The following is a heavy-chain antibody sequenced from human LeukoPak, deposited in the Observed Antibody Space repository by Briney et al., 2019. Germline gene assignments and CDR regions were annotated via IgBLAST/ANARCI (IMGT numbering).Heavy chain of an antibody. CDR3: AREVDTAMVPKLEYYFDY. J-gene: IGHJ4*02. CDR2: ISYDGSNK. CDR1: GFTFSSYG. Sequence: PGRSLGLSCAASGFTFSSYGMHWVRQAPGKGLEWVAVISYDGSNKYYADSVKGRFTISRDNSKNTLYLQMNSLRAEDTAVYYCAREVDTAMVPKLEYYFDYWGQGTLVTVSS. D-gene: IGHD5-18*01. V-gene: IGHV3-30*03.